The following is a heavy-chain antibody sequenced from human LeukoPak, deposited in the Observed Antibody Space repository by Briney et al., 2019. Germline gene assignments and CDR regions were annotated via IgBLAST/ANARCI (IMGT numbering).Heavy chain of an antibody. CDR2: INHSGST. Sequence: SETLSLTCTVSGGSFSGYYWSWIRQPPGKGLEWIGEINHSGSTNYNPSLKSRVTISVDTSKNQFSLKLSSVTAADTAVYYCARAYRYCSSTRCYFDYWGQGTLVTVSS. CDR1: GGSFSGYY. V-gene: IGHV4-34*01. D-gene: IGHD2-2*01. J-gene: IGHJ4*02. CDR3: ARAYRYCSSTRCYFDY.